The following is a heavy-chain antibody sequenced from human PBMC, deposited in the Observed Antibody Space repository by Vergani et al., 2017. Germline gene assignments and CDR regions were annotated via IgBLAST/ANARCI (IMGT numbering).Heavy chain of an antibody. Sequence: QLQLQESGPGLVKPSETLSLTCTVSGGSISSSSYYWGWIRQPPGKGLEWIGIIYYSGITYYNPSLKSRVTISVDTSKNQFSLKLSSVTAADTAVYYCARSWQLDYWGQGTLVTVSS. V-gene: IGHV4-39*01. J-gene: IGHJ4*02. D-gene: IGHD6-13*01. CDR3: ARSWQLDY. CDR1: GGSISSSSYY. CDR2: IYYSGIT.